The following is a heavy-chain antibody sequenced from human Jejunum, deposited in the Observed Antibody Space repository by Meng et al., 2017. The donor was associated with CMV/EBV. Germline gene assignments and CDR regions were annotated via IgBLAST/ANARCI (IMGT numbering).Heavy chain of an antibody. D-gene: IGHD2/OR15-2a*01. CDR3: ARGRDNVISGAYCYGVDV. V-gene: IGHV3-7*01. Sequence: SGYWMNWIRRAPGKGLEWVANINERETTTNYVDSVEGRFTISRDNPRNSVYLQMNTLRDEDTAVYYCARGRDNVISGAYCYGVDVWGPGTTVTVSS. J-gene: IGHJ6*02. CDR1: SGYW. CDR2: INERETTT.